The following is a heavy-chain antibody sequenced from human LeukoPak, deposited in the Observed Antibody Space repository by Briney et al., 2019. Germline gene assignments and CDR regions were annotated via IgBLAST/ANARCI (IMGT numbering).Heavy chain of an antibody. CDR2: IYTSGST. J-gene: IGHJ5*02. D-gene: IGHD6-13*01. Sequence: SETLSLTCTVSGGSISSYYWSWIRQPAGKGLEWIGRIYTSGSTNYNPSLKSRVTMSVDTSKNQFSLKLSSVTAADTAVHYCARDGGSWTLYNWFDPWGQGTLVTVSS. CDR1: GGSISSYY. CDR3: ARDGGSWTLYNWFDP. V-gene: IGHV4-4*07.